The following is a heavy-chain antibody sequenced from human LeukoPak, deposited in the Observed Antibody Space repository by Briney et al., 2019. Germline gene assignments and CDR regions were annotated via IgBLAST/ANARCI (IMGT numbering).Heavy chain of an antibody. Sequence: SETLSLTCTVSGGFISNSNYYWGWIRQPPGKGLDWIGSVYYTGRTYYNPALNSRVTISIDTSKNQFSLNLNSATAADTAVYYCARLHYYDSSRPPLWGRGTLVMVSS. J-gene: IGHJ4*02. V-gene: IGHV4-39*01. CDR2: VYYTGRT. D-gene: IGHD3-22*01. CDR3: ARLHYYDSSRPPL. CDR1: GGFISNSNYY.